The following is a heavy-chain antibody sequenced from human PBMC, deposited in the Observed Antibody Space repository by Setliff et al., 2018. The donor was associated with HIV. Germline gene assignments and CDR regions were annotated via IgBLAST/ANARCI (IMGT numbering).Heavy chain of an antibody. V-gene: IGHV1-18*01. CDR1: GYTFSSYG. CDR3: ARVPYRSAWFSGGHDAFDV. CDR2: ISGYNGNT. Sequence: GASVKVSCKASGYTFSSYGISWVRQAPGQGLEWMGWISGYNGNTKYVQKLQGRVTMTTDTSTRTVYMELRSLRYDDTAEYFCARVPYRSAWFSGGHDAFDVWGQGTMVT. J-gene: IGHJ3*01. D-gene: IGHD6-19*01.